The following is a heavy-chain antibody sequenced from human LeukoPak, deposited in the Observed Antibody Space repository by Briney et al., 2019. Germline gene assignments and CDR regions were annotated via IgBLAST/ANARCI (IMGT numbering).Heavy chain of an antibody. V-gene: IGHV3-48*01. J-gene: IGHJ4*02. CDR1: GFTVSSNY. CDR2: VSGSGSTV. Sequence: GGSLRLSCAASGFTVSSNYMNWVRQLPGKRLEWVAYVSGSGSTVYYADSVKGRFTISRDNGKSSLYLQMNSLRVEDTALYYCVRQFASWGQGTLVTVSS. CDR3: VRQFAS.